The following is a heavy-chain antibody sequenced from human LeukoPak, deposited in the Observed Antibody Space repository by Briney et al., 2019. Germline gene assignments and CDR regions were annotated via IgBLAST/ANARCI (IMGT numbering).Heavy chain of an antibody. V-gene: IGHV3-15*01. CDR1: GFTFTSHA. Sequence: PGRSLRLSCAASGFTFTSHALHWVRQAPGKGLEWLGRIKRETDGGTIDYAAPVKGRFTISRDDSRNTLYLQMDSLKIEDTAVYYCTTDRYYDNSELQFQHWGQGTLVTVSS. D-gene: IGHD3-22*01. J-gene: IGHJ1*01. CDR2: IKRETDGGTI. CDR3: TTDRYYDNSELQFQH.